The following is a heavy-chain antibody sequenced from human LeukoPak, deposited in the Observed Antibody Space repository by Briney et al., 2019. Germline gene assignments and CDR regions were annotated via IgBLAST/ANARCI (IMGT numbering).Heavy chain of an antibody. D-gene: IGHD6-19*01. CDR2: TYYSGNT. CDR3: ARGGTVAGTRRWFDP. J-gene: IGHJ5*02. V-gene: IGHV4-59*01. Sequence: SETLSLTCTVSGGSIRSSYWSWIRQPPGKGLEWIGYTYYSGNTNYNPSLKSRVTMSVDTSKNQFSLKLSSVTAADTAVYYCARGGTVAGTRRWFDPWGQGTLVTVSS. CDR1: GGSIRSSY.